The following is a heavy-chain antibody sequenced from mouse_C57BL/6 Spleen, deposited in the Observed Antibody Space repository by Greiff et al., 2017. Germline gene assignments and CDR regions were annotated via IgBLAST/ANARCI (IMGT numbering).Heavy chain of an antibody. CDR1: GYSFTGYY. CDR2: INPSTGGT. CDR3: AREGGYSNYDYAMDY. D-gene: IGHD2-5*01. V-gene: IGHV1-42*01. Sequence: EVQLQQSGPELVKPGASVKISCKASGYSFTGYYMNWVKQSPEKSLEWIGEINPSTGGTTYNQKFKAKATLTVDKSSSTAYMQLKSLTSEDSAVYYCAREGGYSNYDYAMDYWGQGTSVTGSS. J-gene: IGHJ4*01.